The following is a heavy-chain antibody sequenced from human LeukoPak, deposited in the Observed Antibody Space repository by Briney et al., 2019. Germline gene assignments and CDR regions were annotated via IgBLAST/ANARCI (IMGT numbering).Heavy chain of an antibody. Sequence: GSLRLSCAASGFTFSDYYMSWIRQPPGKGLEWIGEINHSGSTNYNPSLKSRVTISVDTSKNQFSLKLSSVTAADTAVYYCARLGSLGSTSYWGQGTLVTVSS. CDR2: INHSGST. CDR3: ARLGSLGSTSY. J-gene: IGHJ4*02. CDR1: GFTFSDYY. V-gene: IGHV4-34*01. D-gene: IGHD2-2*01.